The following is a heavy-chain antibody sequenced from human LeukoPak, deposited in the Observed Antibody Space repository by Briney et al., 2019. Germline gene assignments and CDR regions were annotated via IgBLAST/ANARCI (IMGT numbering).Heavy chain of an antibody. CDR3: ATEPGYCSGGRCYGGWFDP. Sequence: TPETLSLTCAVYGGSFSGYYWSWIRQAPGKGLEWIGEINHSGSTNYNPSLESRVTISVDTSKNQFSLKLSSVTAADTAVYYCATEPGYCSGGRCYGGWFDPWGQGTLVTVSS. CDR1: GGSFSGYY. CDR2: INHSGST. V-gene: IGHV4-34*01. J-gene: IGHJ5*02. D-gene: IGHD2-15*01.